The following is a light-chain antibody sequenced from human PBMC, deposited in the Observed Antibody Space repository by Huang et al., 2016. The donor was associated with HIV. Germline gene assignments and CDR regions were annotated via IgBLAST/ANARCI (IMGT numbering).Light chain of an antibody. CDR2: GAS. CDR3: LQHKNFHTPT. V-gene: IGKV1-17*03. Sequence: DIQMTQSPSAMSASVGDRVTITCRATQDTYNYLAWFQQKPGKAPKRLIYGASSLQTGVPSRFSGSGSGTEFTLTINSLQLEDSATYYCLQHKNFHTPTFGQGTKVEIK. J-gene: IGKJ1*01. CDR1: QDTYNY.